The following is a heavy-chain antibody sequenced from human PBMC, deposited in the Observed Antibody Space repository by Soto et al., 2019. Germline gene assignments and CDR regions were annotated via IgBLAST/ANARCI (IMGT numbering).Heavy chain of an antibody. CDR1: GGSISSSGYY. D-gene: IGHD3-22*01. V-gene: IGHV4-39*01. CDR3: ARHYYDSSGYPAPYYHGMDV. J-gene: IGHJ6*02. CDR2: IFYSGTT. Sequence: ETLSLTCTVSGGSISSSGYYWGWIRQSPGEGLEWIGTIFYSGTTYYNPSLESRITISQDTSNNQFSLKLTSVTAADTAVYYCARHYYDSSGYPAPYYHGMDVWGQGTTVTVSS.